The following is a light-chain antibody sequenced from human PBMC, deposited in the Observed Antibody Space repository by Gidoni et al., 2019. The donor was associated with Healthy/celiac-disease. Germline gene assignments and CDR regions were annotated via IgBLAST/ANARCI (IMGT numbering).Light chain of an antibody. Sequence: EIVLTQSPATLSLSPGERTTLSCRASQSVSIYLAWYQQEPGQAPRLLIDDASNRATGIPARFSGSGSGTDFTLTISSLEPEDFAVYSCQQRRNWPPGVTFGGGTKVEIK. J-gene: IGKJ4*01. CDR1: QSVSIY. CDR2: DAS. CDR3: QQRRNWPPGVT. V-gene: IGKV3-11*01.